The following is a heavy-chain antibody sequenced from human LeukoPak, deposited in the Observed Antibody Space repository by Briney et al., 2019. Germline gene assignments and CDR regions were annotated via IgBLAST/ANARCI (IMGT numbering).Heavy chain of an antibody. Sequence: SETLSLTCTVSGGSISSGGYYWSWIRQPPGKGLEWIGYIHHSGSTNYNPSLKSRVTISVDRSKNQFSLKLSSVTAADTAVYYCARLYGDYYTFDYWGQGTLVTVSS. D-gene: IGHD4-17*01. CDR3: ARLYGDYYTFDY. V-gene: IGHV4-30-2*02. CDR1: GGSISSGGYY. CDR2: IHHSGST. J-gene: IGHJ4*02.